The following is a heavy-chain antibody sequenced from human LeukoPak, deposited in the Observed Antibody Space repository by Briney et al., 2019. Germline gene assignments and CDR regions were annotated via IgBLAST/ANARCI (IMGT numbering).Heavy chain of an antibody. CDR1: GFTFSSYA. V-gene: IGHV3-23*01. Sequence: GGSLRLSCAASGFTFSSYAMSWVRQAPGKGLEWVSAISGSGGSTYYADSVKGRFTISRDNSKNTLYLQMNSLRAEDTAVYYCAKGNQLLTKSSRSFDPWGQGTLVTVSS. CDR3: AKGNQLLTKSSRSFDP. CDR2: ISGSGGST. D-gene: IGHD2-2*01. J-gene: IGHJ5*02.